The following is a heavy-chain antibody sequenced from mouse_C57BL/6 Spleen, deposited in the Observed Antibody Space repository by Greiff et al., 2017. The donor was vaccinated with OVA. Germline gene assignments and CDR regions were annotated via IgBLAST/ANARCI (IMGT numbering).Heavy chain of an antibody. J-gene: IGHJ2*01. CDR3: ARQGYSVNLYYFDY. CDR2: ILPGSGST. CDR1: GYTFTGYW. V-gene: IGHV1-9*01. Sequence: VQLQQSGAELMKPGASVKLSCKATGYTFTGYWIEWVKQRPGHGLEWIGEILPGSGSTNYNEKFKGKATFTADTSSNTAFMQLSSLTTESSSIYYCARQGYSVNLYYFDYWGQGTTLTVSS. D-gene: IGHD2-1*01.